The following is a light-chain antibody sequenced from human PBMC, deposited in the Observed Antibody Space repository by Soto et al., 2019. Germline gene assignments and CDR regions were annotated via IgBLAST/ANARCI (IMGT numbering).Light chain of an antibody. CDR3: SSYTSSSTVV. CDR1: SSDFGSYNR. Sequence: QSALTQPPSVSGSPGQSVTISCTGTSSDFGSYNRVSWYQQPPGTAPKLMIYEVSNRPSGVPHRFSGSKSGNTASLTISGLHAEDEADYSCSSYTSSSTVVFGGGTKLTVL. J-gene: IGLJ2*01. CDR2: EVS. V-gene: IGLV2-18*02.